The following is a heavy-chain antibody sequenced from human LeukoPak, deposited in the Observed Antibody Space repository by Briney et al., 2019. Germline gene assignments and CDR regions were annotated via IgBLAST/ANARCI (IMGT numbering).Heavy chain of an antibody. CDR1: GYSFSNYD. CDR2: ISRSSSTI. Sequence: GGSLRLSCAASGYSFSNYDMNWVRQAPGKGLEWVSYISRSSSTIYYADSVQGRFTISRDNAKNSLYLQMNSLRAEDTAVYYCAELGITMIGGVWGKGTTVTISS. CDR3: AELGITMIGGV. V-gene: IGHV3-48*01. J-gene: IGHJ6*04. D-gene: IGHD3-10*02.